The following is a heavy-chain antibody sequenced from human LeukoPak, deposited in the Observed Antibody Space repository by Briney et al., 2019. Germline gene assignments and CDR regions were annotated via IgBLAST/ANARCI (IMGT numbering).Heavy chain of an antibody. D-gene: IGHD3-9*01. Sequence: QTGGSLRLSCAASGFTFNDYYMSWIRQAPGKGLVWVSHINRDGSRTTYADSVKGRFTISRDNAKNTVYLQMNSLRAEDTALYFCVRSLTGTDDYWGQGTLVTVSS. V-gene: IGHV3-74*01. CDR3: VRSLTGTDDY. J-gene: IGHJ4*02. CDR1: GFTFNDYY. CDR2: INRDGSRT.